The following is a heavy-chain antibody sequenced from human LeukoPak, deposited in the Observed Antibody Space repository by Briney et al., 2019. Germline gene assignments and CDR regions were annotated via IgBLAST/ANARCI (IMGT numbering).Heavy chain of an antibody. V-gene: IGHV4-59*01. CDR3: ARASDRDFWSGYAYYYYYMDV. J-gene: IGHJ6*03. Sequence: PSETLSLTCTVSGGSISSYYWSWIWQPPGKGLEWIGYIYYSGSTNYNPSLKSRVTISVDTSKNQFSLKLSSVTAADTAVYYCARASDRDFWSGYAYYYYYMDVWGKGTTVTVSS. D-gene: IGHD3-3*01. CDR2: IYYSGST. CDR1: GGSISSYY.